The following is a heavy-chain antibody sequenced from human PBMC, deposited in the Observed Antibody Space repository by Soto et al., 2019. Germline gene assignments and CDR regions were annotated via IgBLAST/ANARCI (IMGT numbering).Heavy chain of an antibody. D-gene: IGHD3-3*01. CDR2: IIPIFGTA. J-gene: IGHJ6*02. V-gene: IGHV1-69*12. CDR3: ARLPLRFLHYFCGMDV. CDR1: GGTFSSYA. Sequence: QVQLVQSGAEVKKPGSSVKVSCKASGGTFSSYAISWVRQAPGQGLEWMGGIIPIFGTANYAQKFQVRVTITADDPMSTAYAGLRSLRSEASSGSYCARLPLRFLHYFCGMDVWGQGTTVTVSS.